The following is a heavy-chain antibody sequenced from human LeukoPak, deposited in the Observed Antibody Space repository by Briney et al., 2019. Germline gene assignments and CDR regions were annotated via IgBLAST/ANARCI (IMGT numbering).Heavy chain of an antibody. V-gene: IGHV3-23*01. D-gene: IGHD3-22*01. CDR1: GFTFSSYA. CDR3: AKDLLDSSGYNYFDY. Sequence: GGSLRLSCAASGFTFSSYAMSWVRQAPGKGLEWVSIISGSGASTYYAESVKGRFTISGDNSKNTLYLQMNSLRAEDTAVYYCAKDLLDSSGYNYFDYWGRGTLVTVSS. CDR2: ISGSGAST. J-gene: IGHJ4*02.